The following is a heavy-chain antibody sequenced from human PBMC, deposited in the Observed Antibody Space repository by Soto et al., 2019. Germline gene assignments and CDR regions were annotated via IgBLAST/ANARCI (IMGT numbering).Heavy chain of an antibody. J-gene: IGHJ6*02. Sequence: SETLSLTCAVSGGSISSSNWWSWVRQPPGKGLEWIGEIYHSGSTNYNPSLKSRVTISVDKSKNRFSLKLSSVTAADTAVYYCAREAQGLGAVAGYYYYYGMDVWGQGTTVTVSS. V-gene: IGHV4-4*02. CDR3: AREAQGLGAVAGYYYYYGMDV. D-gene: IGHD6-19*01. CDR2: IYHSGST. CDR1: GGSISSSNW.